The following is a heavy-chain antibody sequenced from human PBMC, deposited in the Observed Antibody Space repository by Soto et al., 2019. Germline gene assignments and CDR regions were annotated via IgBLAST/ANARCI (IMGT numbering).Heavy chain of an antibody. CDR2: ISYDGSNK. Sequence: PGGSLRLSCAASGFTFSSYGMHWVRQAPGKGLGWVAVISYDGSNKYYADSVKGRFTISRDNSKNTLYLQMNSLRAEDTAVYYCAKEQPYSSSWYDSSPRTNYFDYWGQGTLVTVSS. CDR1: GFTFSSYG. CDR3: AKEQPYSSSWYDSSPRTNYFDY. J-gene: IGHJ4*02. D-gene: IGHD6-13*01. V-gene: IGHV3-30*18.